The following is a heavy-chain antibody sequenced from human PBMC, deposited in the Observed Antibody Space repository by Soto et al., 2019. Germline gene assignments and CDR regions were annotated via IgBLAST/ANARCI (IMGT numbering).Heavy chain of an antibody. CDR2: IYSGGST. V-gene: IGHV3-53*01. CDR1: GFTVSSNY. CDR3: ARGQYDILTGYPFYYYYGMDV. J-gene: IGHJ6*02. Sequence: ETLSLSCAASGFTVSSNYMSWVRQAPGKGLEWVSVIYSGGSTYYADSVKGRFTISRDNSKNTLCLQMNSLRAEDTAVYYCARGQYDILTGYPFYYYYGMDVWGQGTTVTVSS. D-gene: IGHD3-9*01.